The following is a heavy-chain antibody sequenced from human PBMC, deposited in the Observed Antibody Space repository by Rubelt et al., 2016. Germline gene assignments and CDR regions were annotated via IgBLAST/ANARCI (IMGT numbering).Heavy chain of an antibody. CDR2: IYHSGST. V-gene: IGHV4-59*12. CDR3: ARAEYSGYDSVAFDI. CDR1: GGSISSYY. D-gene: IGHD5-12*01. Sequence: QVQLQESGPGLVKPSETLSLTCTVSGGSISSYYWSWIRQPPGKGLEWIGSIYHSGSTYYNPSLKSRVTISVDTSKNQFSRKLSSVTAADTAVYYCARAEYSGYDSVAFDIWGQGTMVTVSS. J-gene: IGHJ3*02.